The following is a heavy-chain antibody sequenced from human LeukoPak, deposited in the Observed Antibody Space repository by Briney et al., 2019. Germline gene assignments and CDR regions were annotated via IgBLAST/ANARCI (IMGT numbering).Heavy chain of an antibody. CDR2: IHYSGST. V-gene: IGHV4-59*01. Sequence: SETLSLTCTVSGVSISSSYWSWIRQPPGKGLEWIGYIHYSGSTNYTPTPKSRLTMSVDTSKNQFSLKLSSVTAADTAVYYCVRGYYDSSGYSNTFDIWGQGTMVTVSS. J-gene: IGHJ3*02. CDR3: VRGYYDSSGYSNTFDI. D-gene: IGHD3-22*01. CDR1: GVSISSSY.